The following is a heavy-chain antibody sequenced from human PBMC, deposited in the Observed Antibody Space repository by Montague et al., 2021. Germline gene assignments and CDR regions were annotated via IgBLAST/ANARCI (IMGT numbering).Heavy chain of an antibody. CDR3: ARGWQKRFDP. Sequence: CAISGDSVSSNDAIWNWIRQSPSRGLEWLGRTYYRSKRYNEYAISVKSRITVNPDTSKNQFSLLLNSVTPEDTAVYYCARGWQKRFDPWGQGTLVTVSS. V-gene: IGHV6-1*01. D-gene: IGHD5-24*01. CDR1: GDSVSSNDAI. CDR2: TYYRSKRYN. J-gene: IGHJ5*02.